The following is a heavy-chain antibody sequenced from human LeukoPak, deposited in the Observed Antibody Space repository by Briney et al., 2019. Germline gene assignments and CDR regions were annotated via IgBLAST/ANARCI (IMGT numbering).Heavy chain of an antibody. J-gene: IGHJ4*02. CDR3: AREGLVAVADTGYCDY. V-gene: IGHV4-59*01. Sequence: SETLSLTCTVSGGSISSYYWSWLRQPPGKGLEWIGNIYNSERTNYNHSLKSRVTISVDTSKTQFSLKLSAVTAADTAVYYCAREGLVAVADTGYCDYWGQGTLVTVSS. CDR1: GGSISSYY. D-gene: IGHD6-19*01. CDR2: IYNSERT.